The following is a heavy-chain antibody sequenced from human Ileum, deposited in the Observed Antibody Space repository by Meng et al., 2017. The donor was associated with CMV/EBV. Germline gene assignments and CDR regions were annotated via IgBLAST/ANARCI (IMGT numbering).Heavy chain of an antibody. CDR1: GYTFSDNY. J-gene: IGHJ3*02. Sequence: ASVKVSCKASGYTFSDNYMHWVRQAPGQGLEWMGWINPYSGGTNYAQKFQGRVTMIRDTSISTAYMELSGLRSDDTSVYYCARETGRYCRSTSCYPDAFDIWGQGTMVTVSS. D-gene: IGHD2-2*01. CDR3: ARETGRYCRSTSCYPDAFDI. CDR2: INPYSGGT. V-gene: IGHV1-2*02.